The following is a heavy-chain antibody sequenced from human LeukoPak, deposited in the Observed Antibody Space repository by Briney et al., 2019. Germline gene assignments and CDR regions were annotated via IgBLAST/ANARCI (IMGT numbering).Heavy chain of an antibody. CDR1: GGSISSGSYY. CDR3: ARERRKNSGSYGAFDI. J-gene: IGHJ3*02. Sequence: SETLSLTCTVSGGSISSGSYYWSWIRQPAGKGLEWIGRIYTSGSTNYNPSLKSRVTISVDTSKNQFSLKLGSVTAADTAVYYCARERRKNSGSYGAFDIWGQGTMVTVSS. V-gene: IGHV4-61*02. D-gene: IGHD1-26*01. CDR2: IYTSGST.